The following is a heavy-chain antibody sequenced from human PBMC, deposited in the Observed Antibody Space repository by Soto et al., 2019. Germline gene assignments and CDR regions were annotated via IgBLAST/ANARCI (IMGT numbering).Heavy chain of an antibody. J-gene: IGHJ4*02. V-gene: IGHV1-2*02. CDR2: SNHQNGYT. CDR1: GYPFIDHY. D-gene: IGHD3-10*01. Sequence: ASVKVSCKVSGYPFIDHYIHGVRQAPGQVVEWMGGSNHQNGYTSYAGNFQGRVTMTRDTSITTVYMERSSLKSDDTAVYYCARDRNPYDGPGSLHGFFDYWGQGALVTVSS. CDR3: ARDRNPYDGPGSLHGFFDY.